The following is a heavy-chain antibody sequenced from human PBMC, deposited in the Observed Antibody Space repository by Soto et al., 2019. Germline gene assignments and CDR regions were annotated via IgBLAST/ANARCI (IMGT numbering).Heavy chain of an antibody. V-gene: IGHV3-9*01. CDR3: AKDKGKDSSSPAQYCGMDV. D-gene: IGHD3-22*01. J-gene: IGHJ6*02. CDR1: GFSFDEYG. CDR2: ISLNSHYI. Sequence: EVQLVESGGGFIQPGGSLRLSCAASGFSFDEYGMHWIRHSPGKGLEWVSGISLNSHYIGYADSVKGRFTISRDNAKNSLYLQMNSLGSEDTALYYCAKDKGKDSSSPAQYCGMDVWGQGTAVSVSS.